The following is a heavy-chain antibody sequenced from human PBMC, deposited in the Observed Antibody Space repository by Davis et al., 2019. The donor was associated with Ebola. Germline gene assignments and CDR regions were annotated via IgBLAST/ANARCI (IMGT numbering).Heavy chain of an antibody. CDR2: ISNDGDNK. J-gene: IGHJ6*04. CDR1: RLSFSSYG. CDR3: ARDDYDFWGGYSPVYYYGMDV. D-gene: IGHD3-3*01. V-gene: IGHV3-30*03. Sequence: GESLKISCAASRLSFSSYGMHWVRQAPGKGLEWVALISNDGDNKFYADSVKGRFTISRDNSKNTLYLQLNSLRVEDTAVYYCARDDYDFWGGYSPVYYYGMDVWGKGTTVTVSS.